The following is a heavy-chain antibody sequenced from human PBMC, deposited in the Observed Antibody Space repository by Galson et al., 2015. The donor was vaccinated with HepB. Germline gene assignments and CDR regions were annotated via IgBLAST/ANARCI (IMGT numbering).Heavy chain of an antibody. Sequence: SLRLSCAASGFTFSSYGMHWVRQAPGKGLEWVAVIWYDGSNKYYADSVKGRFTISRDNSKNTLYLQMNSLRAEDTAVYYCARRFGELFYFDYWGQGTLVTVSS. J-gene: IGHJ4*02. CDR1: GFTFSSYG. CDR2: IWYDGSNK. D-gene: IGHD3-10*01. CDR3: ARRFGELFYFDY. V-gene: IGHV3-33*01.